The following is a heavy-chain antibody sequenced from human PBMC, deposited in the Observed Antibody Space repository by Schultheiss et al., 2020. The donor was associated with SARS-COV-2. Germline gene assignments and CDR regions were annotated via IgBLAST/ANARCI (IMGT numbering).Heavy chain of an antibody. CDR3: ARDIGIAAAGPNDY. CDR2: IYTSGST. Sequence: SETLSLTCTVSGGSISSYYWSWIRQPAGKGLEWIGRIYTSGSTNYNPSLKSRVTISVDTSKNQFSLKLSSVTAADTAVYYCARDIGIAAAGPNDYWGQGTLVTVSS. D-gene: IGHD6-13*01. V-gene: IGHV4-4*07. CDR1: GGSISSYY. J-gene: IGHJ4*02.